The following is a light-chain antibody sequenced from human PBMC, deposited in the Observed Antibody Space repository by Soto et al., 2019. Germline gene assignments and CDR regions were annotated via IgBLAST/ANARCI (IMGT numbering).Light chain of an antibody. CDR3: QQSYDSPWA. Sequence: DIQMTQSPASLSASVGDRVTITCRASQNIRSFLNWYQQKPGKAPKLLISGASSLQIGVPSRFSGSGSGTEFTLTISSLQPEDFASYYCQQSYDSPWAFGPGTKVEVK. CDR1: QNIRSF. V-gene: IGKV1-39*01. J-gene: IGKJ1*01. CDR2: GAS.